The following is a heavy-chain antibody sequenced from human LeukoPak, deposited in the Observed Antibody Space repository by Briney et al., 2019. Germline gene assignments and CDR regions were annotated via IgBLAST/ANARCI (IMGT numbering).Heavy chain of an antibody. D-gene: IGHD2-15*01. V-gene: IGHV3-49*03. CDR1: GFTFGDYA. J-gene: IGHJ4*02. CDR2: IRSKAHGGTT. CDR3: TRAGRYSSGGSCYSFY. Sequence: GGSLRLSCTASGFTFGDYAMSWFRQAPGEGLEWVGCIRSKAHGGTTEYAASVKGRFTISRDDSKSIAYLQMDSLKTEDTAVYYCTRAGRYSSGGSCYSFYWGQGTLVTVSS.